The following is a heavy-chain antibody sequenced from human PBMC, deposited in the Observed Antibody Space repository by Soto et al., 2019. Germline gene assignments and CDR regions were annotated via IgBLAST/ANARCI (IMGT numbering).Heavy chain of an antibody. V-gene: IGHV3-30*03. J-gene: IGHJ4*02. CDR3: VGGQYYFDY. D-gene: IGHD3-10*01. Sequence: QVQLVESGGGVVKPGGSLRLSWAASEFPFTTYARHWVREGPGKGLEWVAVISYDGRNKYYADSVKGRFTISRDNSKNTLYLQMNSLRPEDTALYYCVGGQYYFDYRGQGTLVTVSS. CDR2: ISYDGRNK. CDR1: EFPFTTYA.